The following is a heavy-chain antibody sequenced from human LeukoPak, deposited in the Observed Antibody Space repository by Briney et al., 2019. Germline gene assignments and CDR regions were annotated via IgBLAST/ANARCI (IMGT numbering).Heavy chain of an antibody. CDR3: AKVGYYYDSSGYPPTRDDAFDI. D-gene: IGHD3-22*01. CDR1: GFTFSDYY. CDR2: ISSSGSTI. V-gene: IGHV3-11*01. Sequence: GGSLRLSCAASGFTFSDYYMSWIRQAPGKGLEWVSYISSSGSTIYYADSVKGRFTISRDNAKNSLYLQMNSLRAEDTAVYYCAKVGYYYDSSGYPPTRDDAFDIWGQGTMVTVSS. J-gene: IGHJ3*02.